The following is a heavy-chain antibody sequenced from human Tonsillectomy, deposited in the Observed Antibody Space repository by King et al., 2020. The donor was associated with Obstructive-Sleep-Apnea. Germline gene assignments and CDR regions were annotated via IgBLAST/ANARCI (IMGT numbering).Heavy chain of an antibody. D-gene: IGHD3-22*01. CDR1: GYTFRDYY. J-gene: IGHJ3*02. Sequence: VQLVESGAEVKKPGASVKVSCKASGYTFRDYYIHWVRQAPGQGLEWMGWINPNSGGINYAQKFQGWVAMTRDTSISTVYMELTRLRSDDTAVYYCARDPINDDYDSSGYYGNDAFDIWGQGTMVTVSS. V-gene: IGHV1-2*04. CDR2: INPNSGGI. CDR3: ARDPINDDYDSSGYYGNDAFDI.